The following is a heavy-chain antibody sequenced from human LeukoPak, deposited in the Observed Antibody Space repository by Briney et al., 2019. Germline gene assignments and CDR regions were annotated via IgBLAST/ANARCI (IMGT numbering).Heavy chain of an antibody. Sequence: SETLSLTCTVYGGSISSYYWSWIRQPPGKGLEWIGYIYYSGSTNYNPSLKSRVTISVDTSKNQFSLKLSSVTSADTAVYYCARVLWFGELDYWGQGTLVTVSS. V-gene: IGHV4-59*01. J-gene: IGHJ4*02. CDR1: GGSISSYY. CDR2: IYYSGST. D-gene: IGHD3-10*01. CDR3: ARVLWFGELDY.